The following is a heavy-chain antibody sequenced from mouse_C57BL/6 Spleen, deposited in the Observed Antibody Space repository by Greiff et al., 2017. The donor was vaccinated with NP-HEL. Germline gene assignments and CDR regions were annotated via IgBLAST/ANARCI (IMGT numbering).Heavy chain of an antibody. D-gene: IGHD1-1*01. CDR1: GYTFTSYW. V-gene: IGHV1-55*01. CDR2: IYPGSGST. Sequence: QVQLQQPGAELVKPGASVKMSCKASGYTFTSYWITWVKQRPGQGLEWIGDIYPGSGSTNYIEKFMSKATLTVDTSSSTAYMQHSSLKSEDSAVYDCAREDYYGSSYEDYFDYWGQGTTLTVSS. J-gene: IGHJ2*01. CDR3: AREDYYGSSYEDYFDY.